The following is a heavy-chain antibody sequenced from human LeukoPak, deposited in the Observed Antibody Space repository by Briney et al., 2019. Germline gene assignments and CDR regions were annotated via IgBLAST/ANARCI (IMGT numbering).Heavy chain of an antibody. CDR2: IYSGDSDN. J-gene: IGHJ4*02. CDR1: GYRLTNYW. Sequence: GESLKISWKGSGYRLTNYWIGWVRPLPGKGQEWMGIIYSGDSDNSYSPSFQGQVTISADKSISTAYLQWSSLKASETAMYYCARPGTYCSGGSCYPTKGYYFDYWGQGTLVTVSS. CDR3: ARPGTYCSGGSCYPTKGYYFDY. D-gene: IGHD2-15*01. V-gene: IGHV5-51*01.